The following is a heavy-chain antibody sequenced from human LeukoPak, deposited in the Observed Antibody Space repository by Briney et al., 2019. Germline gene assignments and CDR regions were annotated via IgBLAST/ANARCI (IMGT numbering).Heavy chain of an antibody. D-gene: IGHD7-27*01. Sequence: SGTLSLTCTVSGGSISSSSYYWGWIRQPPGKGLEWIGSIYYSGSTYYNPSLKSRVTISVDTSKNQFSLKLSSVTAADTAVYYCARLNWARFDYWGQGTLVTVSS. CDR1: GGSISSSSYY. V-gene: IGHV4-39*01. CDR2: IYYSGST. J-gene: IGHJ4*02. CDR3: ARLNWARFDY.